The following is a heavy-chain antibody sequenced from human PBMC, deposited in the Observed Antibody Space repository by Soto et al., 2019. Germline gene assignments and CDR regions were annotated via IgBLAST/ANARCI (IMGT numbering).Heavy chain of an antibody. CDR3: ARGEITLLGGMDV. V-gene: IGHV4-34*01. J-gene: IGHJ6*02. CDR1: VGSFRCYY. Sequence: SETLSLTCTVSVGSFRCYYWGWVRQPPGKGLEWIGEINHSGSSNYHPSLKSRVTISVATSKNQFSLTVNSVTPADTAVFYCARGEITLLGGMDVWGQGTTVTVSS. CDR2: INHSGSS. D-gene: IGHD3-10*01.